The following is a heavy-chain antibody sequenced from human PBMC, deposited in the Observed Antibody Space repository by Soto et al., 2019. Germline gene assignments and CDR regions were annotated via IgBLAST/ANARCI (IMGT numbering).Heavy chain of an antibody. CDR1: GYTLTELS. D-gene: IGHD6-19*01. V-gene: IGHV1-24*01. Sequence: GASVKVSCKVSGYTLTELSMHWVRQAPGKGLEWMGGFDPEDGETIYAQRFQGRVTMTEDTSTDTAYMELSSLRSEDTAVYYCATDGGSGWLFDYWGQGTLVTVSS. CDR3: ATDGGSGWLFDY. CDR2: FDPEDGET. J-gene: IGHJ4*02.